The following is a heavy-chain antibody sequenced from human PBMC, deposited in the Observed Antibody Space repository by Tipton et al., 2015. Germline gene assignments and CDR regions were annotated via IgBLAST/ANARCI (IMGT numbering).Heavy chain of an antibody. J-gene: IGHJ3*02. CDR1: GGSISSGGYY. CDR2: MYYSGST. V-gene: IGHV4-31*03. CDR3: ARERFGEFTGGDAFDI. D-gene: IGHD3-16*01. Sequence: TLSLTCTVSGGSISSGGYYWSWIRQHPGKGLEWIGYMYYSGSTHYNPSLQSRVTILLDTSKNHFSLKLFSVTAADTAVYYCARERFGEFTGGDAFDIWGQGTMVTVSS.